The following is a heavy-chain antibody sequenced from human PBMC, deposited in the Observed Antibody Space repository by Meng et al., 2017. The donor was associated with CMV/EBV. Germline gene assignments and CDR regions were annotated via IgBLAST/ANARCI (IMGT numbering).Heavy chain of an antibody. CDR1: GFPLSTSGVG. J-gene: IGHJ5*02. V-gene: IGHV2-5*02. Sequence: QITLKESGPTLVKPTQTLTLTCTFSGFPLSTSGVGVGWIRQPPGKALEWLALIYWDDDKRYSPSLKSRLTITKDTSKSQVVLTMTNMDPVDTATYYCAHKGRRMAAAGINWFDPWGQGTLVTVSS. D-gene: IGHD6-13*01. CDR2: IYWDDDK. CDR3: AHKGRRMAAAGINWFDP.